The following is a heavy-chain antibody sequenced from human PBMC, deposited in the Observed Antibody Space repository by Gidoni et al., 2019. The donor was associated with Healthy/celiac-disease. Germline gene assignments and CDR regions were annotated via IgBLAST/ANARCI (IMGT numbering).Heavy chain of an antibody. CDR3: ARLFSFAGDY. J-gene: IGHJ4*02. Sequence: LPLQESGPGLVKPSGTLSLTYTASGGSISSSSYYWVWIRQPPGKGLEWIGSIYSSGRTYYNPCLKSRVTISVDTSKNQFSLKLSSVTAADTAVYYCARLFSFAGDYWGQGTLVTVSS. CDR2: IYSSGRT. CDR1: GGSISSSSYY. D-gene: IGHD2-2*01. V-gene: IGHV4-39*01.